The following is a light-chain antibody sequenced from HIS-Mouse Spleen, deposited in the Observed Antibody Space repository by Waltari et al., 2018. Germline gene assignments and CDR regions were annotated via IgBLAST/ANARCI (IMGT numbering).Light chain of an antibody. J-gene: IGLJ3*02. Sequence: QSALTQPASVSGSPGQSITISCTGPSSDVGSYNLVSWYQQPPGKAPKLMIYEGSKRPSGVSNRFSGSKSGNTASLTISGLQAEDEADYYCCSYAGSSTWVFGGVTKLTVL. CDR2: EGS. CDR1: SSDVGSYNL. V-gene: IGLV2-23*01. CDR3: CSYAGSSTWV.